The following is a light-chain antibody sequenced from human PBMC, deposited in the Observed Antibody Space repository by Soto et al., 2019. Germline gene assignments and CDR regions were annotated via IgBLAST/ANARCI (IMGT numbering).Light chain of an antibody. CDR2: GAS. V-gene: IGKV3-20*01. Sequence: EIVLTQSPGTLSLSPGERAILSCRASRSVNSNYLAWYQQKPGQAPRLLIYGASSRATGVPNRFSGSGSGTDFTLTISSLEPEDFAVYYCHQYGLSPRHPFGQGTKLEIK. J-gene: IGKJ2*01. CDR1: RSVNSNY. CDR3: HQYGLSPRHP.